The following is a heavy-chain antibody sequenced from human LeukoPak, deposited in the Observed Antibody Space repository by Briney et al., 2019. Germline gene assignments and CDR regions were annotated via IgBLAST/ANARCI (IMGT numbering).Heavy chain of an antibody. D-gene: IGHD3-10*01. V-gene: IGHV4-59*01. CDR1: GGSISSYY. J-gene: IGHJ5*02. Sequence: SETLSLTCTVSGGSISSYYWSWVRQPPGKGLEWIGYIYYSGSTNYNPSLKSRVTISVDTSKNQFSLKLSSVTAADTAGHYCARWAITMVRGVISGFWFDPWGQGTLVTVSS. CDR2: IYYSGST. CDR3: ARWAITMVRGVISGFWFDP.